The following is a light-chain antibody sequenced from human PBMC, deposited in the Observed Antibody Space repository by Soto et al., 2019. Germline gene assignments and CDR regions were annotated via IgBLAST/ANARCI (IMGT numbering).Light chain of an antibody. J-gene: IGKJ2*01. V-gene: IGKV1-9*01. CDR1: QDISSY. CDR2: VAS. Sequence: DIQLTQSPSFLSASVGDRVTITCRASQDISSYLVWYQQKPGKAPKFLIYVASTLQSGVTSRFSGSGSGTDFTLTISSLQPEDFATYYCQQLNTYPPTFGQGTKLEIK. CDR3: QQLNTYPPT.